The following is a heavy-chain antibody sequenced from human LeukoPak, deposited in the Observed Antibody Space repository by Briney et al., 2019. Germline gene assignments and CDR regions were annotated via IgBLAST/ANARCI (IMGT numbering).Heavy chain of an antibody. V-gene: IGHV3-23*01. D-gene: IGHD2-2*03. CDR1: GFTFSSYA. CDR2: ISGSGGST. CDR3: ARPGGYCSSTSCPAGAFDI. J-gene: IGHJ3*02. Sequence: GGSLRLSCAASGFTFSSYAMSWVRQAPGKGLEWVSAISGSGGSTYYADSVKGRFTISRDNAKNTLYLQMNSLRAGDTAVYYCARPGGYCSSTSCPAGAFDIWGQGTMVTVSS.